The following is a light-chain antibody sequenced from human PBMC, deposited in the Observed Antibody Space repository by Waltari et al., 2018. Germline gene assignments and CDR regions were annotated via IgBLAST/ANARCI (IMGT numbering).Light chain of an antibody. Sequence: QSALTQPASVSGSPGQSSTIPCIGTSIDIGTYNLVPWYQHHPCKAPNLIIYEGTRRPSGVSDRFSGSRSGNAASLTISGLQTEDEADYYCCSYAGRTTFVLLGGGTKLTVL. CDR2: EGT. CDR3: CSYAGRTTFVL. V-gene: IGLV2-23*03. CDR1: SIDIGTYNL. J-gene: IGLJ2*01.